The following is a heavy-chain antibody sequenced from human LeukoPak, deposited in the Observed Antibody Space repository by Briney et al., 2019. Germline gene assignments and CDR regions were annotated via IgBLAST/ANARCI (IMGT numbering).Heavy chain of an antibody. CDR1: GGSISGYH. CDR3: ARAQAGTFSRFDP. D-gene: IGHD6-19*01. J-gene: IGHJ5*02. Sequence: SETLSLTCTVSGGSISGYHWSWIRQAAGKGLEWIGRIYSSGSTNYNPSLKSRVIMSVDTSKNQLSLKLSSVTAADTAIYYCARAQAGTFSRFDPWGQGTLVTVSS. CDR2: IYSSGST. V-gene: IGHV4-4*07.